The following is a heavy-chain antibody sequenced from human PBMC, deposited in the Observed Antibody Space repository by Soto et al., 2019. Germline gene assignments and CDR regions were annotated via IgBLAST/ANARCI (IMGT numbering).Heavy chain of an antibody. Sequence: QVQLVQSGAEVKKPGASVKVSCKASGYTFTSYAISWVRQATGQGLERMGWMNPNSGNTGFAQKFEGRVTMTRNPSISTASMELSSLRSEDTAVYYCARERDHYGMDVWGQGTRVTVSS. CDR3: ARERDHYGMDV. V-gene: IGHV1-8*01. CDR1: GYTFTSYA. J-gene: IGHJ6*02. CDR2: MNPNSGNT. D-gene: IGHD6-25*01.